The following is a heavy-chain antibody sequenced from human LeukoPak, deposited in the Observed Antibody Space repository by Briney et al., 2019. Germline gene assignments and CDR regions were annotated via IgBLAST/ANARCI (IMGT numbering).Heavy chain of an antibody. CDR3: ARDLRKGSSWFFDY. CDR2: IYDSGNT. CDR1: GGSVGSYY. J-gene: IGHJ4*02. D-gene: IGHD6-13*01. Sequence: SETLSLTCTVSGGSVGSYYWSWIRQPPGKGLEWIGYIYDSGNTNYNPSLKSRVTMSVDTSKNQFSLKLSSVTAADTAVYYCARDLRKGSSWFFDYWGQGTLVTVSS. V-gene: IGHV4-59*02.